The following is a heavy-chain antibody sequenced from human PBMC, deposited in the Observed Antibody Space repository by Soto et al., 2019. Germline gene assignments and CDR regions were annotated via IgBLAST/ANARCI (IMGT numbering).Heavy chain of an antibody. CDR3: VKDWAVAADYDPYYGIDV. D-gene: IGHD2-15*01. Sequence: EVQLVESGGGLVQPGRSLRLSCAASGFTFDDYAMHWVRQAPGKGLEWVSGITWNSENIGYADTVKGRFTMSRDNAKNAMFLQMNSLRVEDTALDDCVKDWAVAADYDPYYGIDVWGQGTTVTVSS. J-gene: IGHJ6*02. CDR1: GFTFDDYA. CDR2: ITWNSENI. V-gene: IGHV3-9*01.